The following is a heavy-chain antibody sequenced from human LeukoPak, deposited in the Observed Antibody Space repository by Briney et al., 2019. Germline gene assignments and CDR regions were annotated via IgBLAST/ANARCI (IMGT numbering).Heavy chain of an antibody. CDR3: ARIRAPSSFGQRESDY. Sequence: EASVKVSCKASGYIFTNNAMNWVRQAPGQGLEWMGWINTNTRNPTYAQGFTGRFVFSLDTSVSTAYLQISSLKAGDTAVYYCARIRAPSSFGQRESDYWGQGTLVTVSS. CDR2: INTNTRNP. CDR1: GYIFTNNA. J-gene: IGHJ4*02. V-gene: IGHV7-4-1*02. D-gene: IGHD3-3*02.